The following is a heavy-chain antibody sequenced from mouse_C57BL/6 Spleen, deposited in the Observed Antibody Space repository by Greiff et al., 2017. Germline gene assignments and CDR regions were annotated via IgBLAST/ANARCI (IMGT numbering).Heavy chain of an antibody. V-gene: IGHV2-6-1*01. Sequence: LQQSGPGLVAPSQRLSITCTVSGFSLKSYGVHWVRQPPGKGLEWLVVIWSDGSTTYNSALKSSLSISKAYSKSQVLVKMNNLQTDNTAMYYCARHDYGYYEFAYWGQGTLVTVSA. CDR3: ARHDYGYYEFAY. CDR1: GFSLKSYG. CDR2: IWSDGST. D-gene: IGHD2-1*01. J-gene: IGHJ3*01.